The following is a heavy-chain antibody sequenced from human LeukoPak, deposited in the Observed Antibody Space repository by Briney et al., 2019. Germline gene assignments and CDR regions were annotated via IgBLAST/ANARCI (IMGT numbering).Heavy chain of an antibody. CDR2: INHSGST. CDR3: ASISGSYFRPSHYFDY. Sequence: SETLSLTCAVYGGSFSGYYWSWIRQPPGKGLEWIGEINHSGSTNYNPSLKSRVTISVDTSKNQFSLKLSSVTAADTAVYYCASISGSYFRPSHYFDYWGQGTLVTVSS. V-gene: IGHV4-34*01. CDR1: GGSFSGYY. J-gene: IGHJ4*02. D-gene: IGHD1-26*01.